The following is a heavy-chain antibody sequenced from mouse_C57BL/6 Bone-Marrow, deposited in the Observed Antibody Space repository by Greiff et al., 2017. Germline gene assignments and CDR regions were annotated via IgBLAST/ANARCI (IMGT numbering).Heavy chain of an antibody. CDR1: GFTFSSYA. V-gene: IGHV5-4*01. CDR2: ISDGGRYT. Sequence: EVKLVESGGGLVKPGGSLKLSCAASGFTFSSYALSWVRQTPEKRLEWVATISDGGRYTYYPDNVKGRFTISRDNAKNNLYLQMSHLKSEDTAMYYCARDYYGSSSFDYWGQGTTLTVSS. CDR3: ARDYYGSSSFDY. D-gene: IGHD1-1*01. J-gene: IGHJ2*01.